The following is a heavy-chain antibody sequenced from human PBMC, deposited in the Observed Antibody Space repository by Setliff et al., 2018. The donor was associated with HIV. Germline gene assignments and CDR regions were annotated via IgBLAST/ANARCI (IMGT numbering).Heavy chain of an antibody. D-gene: IGHD2-15*01. CDR2: ISYDGSRT. CDR3: ARDPGGWFDP. CDR1: GFGFSNFA. V-gene: IGHV3-30*07. Sequence: GGSLRLSCVASGFGFSNFAMHWVRQAPGKGVEWVSVISYDGSRTYYADSVKGRFTISRDNSKNTLYLQMNSLRAEDTAVYYCARDPGGWFDPWGQGTLVTVSS. J-gene: IGHJ5*02.